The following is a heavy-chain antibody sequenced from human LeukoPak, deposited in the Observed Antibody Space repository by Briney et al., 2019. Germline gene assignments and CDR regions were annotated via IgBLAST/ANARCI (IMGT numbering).Heavy chain of an antibody. V-gene: IGHV1-2*02. D-gene: IGHD1-26*01. CDR2: INPNSGGT. CDR1: GHTFTGYY. Sequence: ASVKVSCKASGHTFTGYYMHWVRQAPGQGLEWMGWINPNSGGTNYAQKFQGRVTMTRDTSISTAYMELSRLRSDDTAVYYCARDNNRWELKYYFDYWGQGTLVTVSS. CDR3: ARDNNRWELKYYFDY. J-gene: IGHJ4*02.